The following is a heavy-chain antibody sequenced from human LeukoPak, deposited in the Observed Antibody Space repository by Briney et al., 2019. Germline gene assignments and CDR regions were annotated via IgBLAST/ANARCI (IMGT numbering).Heavy chain of an antibody. CDR2: IIPIFGTA. CDR1: GGTFSSYA. CDR3: AREGLLWFGELLGAGAFDI. Sequence: SVKVSCKASGGTFSSYAISWVRQAPGQGLEWMGGIIPIFGTANYAQKFQGRVTITADESTSTAYMELSSLRSEDTAVYYCAREGLLWFGELLGAGAFDIWGQGTMVTVSS. D-gene: IGHD3-10*01. V-gene: IGHV1-69*13. J-gene: IGHJ3*02.